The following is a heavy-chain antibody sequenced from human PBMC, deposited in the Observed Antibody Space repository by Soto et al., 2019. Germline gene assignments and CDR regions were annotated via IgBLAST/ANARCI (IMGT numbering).Heavy chain of an antibody. CDR3: AKDLHYMTKKPAHLLDY. CDR2: ISYDGSNK. V-gene: IGHV3-30*18. J-gene: IGHJ4*02. Sequence: PGGSLRLSCAASGFTFSSYCMHWVSQALGKGLEWVAVISYDGSNKYYADSVKGRFTISRDNSKNTLYLQMNSLRAEDTAVYYCAKDLHYMTKKPAHLLDYWGQGTLVTVSS. CDR1: GFTFSSYC. D-gene: IGHD4-4*01.